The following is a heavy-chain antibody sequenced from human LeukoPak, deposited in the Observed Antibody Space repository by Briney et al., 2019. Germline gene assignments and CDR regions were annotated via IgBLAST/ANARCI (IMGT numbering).Heavy chain of an antibody. J-gene: IGHJ6*02. Sequence: GGSLRLSRAASGFTFSSYAMSWVRQAPGKGLEWVSAISGSGGSTYYADSVEGRFTISRDNSKNTLYLQMNSLRAEDTAVYYCAKDDDYYYYYGMDVWGQGTTATVSS. D-gene: IGHD1-1*01. CDR2: ISGSGGST. CDR3: AKDDDYYYYYGMDV. V-gene: IGHV3-23*01. CDR1: GFTFSSYA.